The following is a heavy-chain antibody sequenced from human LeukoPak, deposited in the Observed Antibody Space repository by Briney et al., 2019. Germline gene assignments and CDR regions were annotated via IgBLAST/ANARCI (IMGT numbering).Heavy chain of an antibody. V-gene: IGHV7-4-1*02. Sequence: ASVKVSCKASGYTFTSYAMNWVRQAPGQGLEWMGWINTNTGNPTYAQGFTGRFVFSLDTSVSTAYLQISRLKAEDTAVYYCARDTKYNWNDGGAFDIWGQGTMVTVSS. CDR1: GYTFTSYA. D-gene: IGHD1-20*01. CDR3: ARDTKYNWNDGGAFDI. J-gene: IGHJ3*02. CDR2: INTNTGNP.